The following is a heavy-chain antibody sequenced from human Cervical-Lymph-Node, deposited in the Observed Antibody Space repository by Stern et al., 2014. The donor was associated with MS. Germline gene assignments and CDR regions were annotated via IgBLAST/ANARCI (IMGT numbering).Heavy chain of an antibody. J-gene: IGHJ6*02. V-gene: IGHV1-2*02. CDR1: GYIFTGYY. D-gene: IGHD3-3*01. CDR2: INPNTGGA. CDR3: ARDQRGITIFGVVTDYYYLGMDV. Sequence: QVQLVQSGAEVKKPGASVKVSCKTSGYIFTGYYIHWVRQAPGQGLEWMAWINPNTGGAKYAQKFQGRVTMSTHTSLSTAYVDLSSLTSDDTAVYYCARDQRGITIFGVVTDYYYLGMDVWGQGTTVTVSS.